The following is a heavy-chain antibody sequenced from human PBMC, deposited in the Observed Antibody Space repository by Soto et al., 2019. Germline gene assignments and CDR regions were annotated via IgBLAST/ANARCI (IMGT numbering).Heavy chain of an antibody. D-gene: IGHD1-26*01. Sequence: SETLSLTCTVSGGSISSYYWSWIRQSAGKGLEWIGRIYSSGITNYNPSLKSRVTMSVDTSKNHFSLKLTSVTAADTAVYYCAGEGTTTTYDYWGQGTLVTVSS. CDR1: GGSISSYY. CDR3: AGEGTTTTYDY. V-gene: IGHV4-4*07. CDR2: IYSSGIT. J-gene: IGHJ4*02.